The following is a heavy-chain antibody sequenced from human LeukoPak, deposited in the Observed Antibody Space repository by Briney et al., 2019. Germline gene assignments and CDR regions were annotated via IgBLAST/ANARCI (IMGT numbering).Heavy chain of an antibody. CDR1: GVTFSSYS. J-gene: IGHJ5*02. CDR2: ISSSSSYI. D-gene: IGHD3-3*01. Sequence: GGSLSLSCAASGVTFSSYSRNWVRQAPGKGLEWVASISSSSSYIYNAASVKRLFTISRDNANNSLHLQTNSLRAEDTAVYYCARDPYPRIRIFELVSGWFDPWGQGTLVTVSS. V-gene: IGHV3-21*01. CDR3: ARDPYPRIRIFELVSGWFDP.